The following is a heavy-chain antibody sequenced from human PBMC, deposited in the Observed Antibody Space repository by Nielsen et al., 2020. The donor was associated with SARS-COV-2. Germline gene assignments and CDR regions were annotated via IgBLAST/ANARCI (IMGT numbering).Heavy chain of an antibody. CDR3: ARDERPVVGGKYFDY. Sequence: GESLKISCVASGFTLSTYWMSWVRQAPGKGLEWVANIKQDGSEKYYADSVKGRFTTSRDNSKNTLYLQMNSLRAGDTAVYYCARDERPVVGGKYFDYWGQGTLVTVSS. J-gene: IGHJ4*02. D-gene: IGHD2-15*01. CDR1: GFTLSTYW. V-gene: IGHV3-7*01. CDR2: IKQDGSEK.